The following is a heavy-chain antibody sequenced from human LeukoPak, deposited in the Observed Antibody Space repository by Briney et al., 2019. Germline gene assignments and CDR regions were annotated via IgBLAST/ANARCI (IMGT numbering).Heavy chain of an antibody. V-gene: IGHV3-74*01. CDR1: GFTFSSYW. CDR2: INSDGSST. Sequence: PGRSLRLSCAASGFTFSSYWMHWVRQAPGKGLVWVSRINSDGSSTSYADSVKGRFTISRDNAKNTLYLQMNSLRAEDTAVYYCARVIYYYDSSGYYYFDYWGQGTLVTVSS. CDR3: ARVIYYYDSSGYYYFDY. D-gene: IGHD3-22*01. J-gene: IGHJ4*02.